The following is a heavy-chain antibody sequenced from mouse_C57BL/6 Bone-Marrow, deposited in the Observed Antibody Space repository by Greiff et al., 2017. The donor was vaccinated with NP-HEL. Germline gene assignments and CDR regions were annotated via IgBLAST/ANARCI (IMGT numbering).Heavy chain of an antibody. Sequence: QVQLQQSGPELVKPGASVKISCKASGYSFTSYYIHWVKQRPGQGLEWIGWIYPGSGNTKYNEKFKGKATLTADTSSSTAYMQLSSLTSEDSAVYYCARSVRYAMDYWGQGTSVTVSS. J-gene: IGHJ4*01. D-gene: IGHD2-14*01. V-gene: IGHV1-66*01. CDR1: GYSFTSYY. CDR3: ARSVRYAMDY. CDR2: IYPGSGNT.